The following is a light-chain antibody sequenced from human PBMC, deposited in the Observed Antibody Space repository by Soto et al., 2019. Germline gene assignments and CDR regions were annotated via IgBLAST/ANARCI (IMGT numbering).Light chain of an antibody. Sequence: DIQLTQSPSFLSASVGDRVTITCRASQGISSYLAWYQQKPGKAPKLLIYAVSTLQSGVPSRFSGTGSGTEFSLTITSLQPEDSATYYCQQLNHYPLTFGQGTRLEIK. CDR1: QGISSY. CDR3: QQLNHYPLT. V-gene: IGKV1-9*01. J-gene: IGKJ5*01. CDR2: AVS.